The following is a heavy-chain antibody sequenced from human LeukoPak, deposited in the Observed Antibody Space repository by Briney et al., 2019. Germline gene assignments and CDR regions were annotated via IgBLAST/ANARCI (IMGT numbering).Heavy chain of an antibody. CDR2: IYYSGST. CDR1: GGSISSSSYY. J-gene: IGHJ4*02. Sequence: PSETLSLTCTVSGGSISSSSYYWGWIRQPPGKGLEWIGYIYYSGSTYYNPSLKSRVTISVDTSKNQFSLKLSSVTAADTAVYYCARSMQFGELQYWGQGTLVTVSS. V-gene: IGHV4-31*03. D-gene: IGHD3-10*01. CDR3: ARSMQFGELQY.